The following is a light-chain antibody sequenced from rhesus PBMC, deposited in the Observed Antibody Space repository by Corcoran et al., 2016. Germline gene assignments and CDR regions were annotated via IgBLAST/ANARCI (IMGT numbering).Light chain of an antibody. CDR3: SAWDSGIRAYI. CDR2: RNT. CDR1: SDNVGNQG. Sequence: QAGLPQPPSVSKDLRPTATLTCTGNSDNVGNQGAAWLQQDQGHPPKLLSYRNTNRPSGISGRFAASRSGNAASLTISGLQPEDEADDYCSAWDSGIRAYIFGAGTRLTVL. V-gene: IGLV10-114*01. J-gene: IGLJ1*01.